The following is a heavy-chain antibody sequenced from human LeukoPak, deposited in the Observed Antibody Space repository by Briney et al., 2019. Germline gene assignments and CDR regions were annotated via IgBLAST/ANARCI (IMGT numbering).Heavy chain of an antibody. V-gene: IGHV1-8*01. CDR3: ARASYSSGWYRY. D-gene: IGHD6-19*01. J-gene: IGHJ4*02. CDR1: GYTFTSYD. CDR2: MNPNSGNT. Sequence: ASVKVSCKTSGYTFTSYDINWVRQATGQGLEWMGWMNPNSGNTGYAQKFQGRVTMTRNTSISTAYMELSSLRSEDTAVYYCARASYSSGWYRYWGQGTLVTVSS.